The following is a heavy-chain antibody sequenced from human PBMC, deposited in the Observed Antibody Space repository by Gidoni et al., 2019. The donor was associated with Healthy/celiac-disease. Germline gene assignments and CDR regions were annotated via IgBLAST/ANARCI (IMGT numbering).Heavy chain of an antibody. V-gene: IGHV3-23*01. CDR1: GFTFSSYA. CDR2: ISGSGGST. Sequence: EVQLLESGGGLVQPGGSLRLSCPASGFTFSSYAMSWVRQAPGKGLEWVSAISGSGGSTYYADSVKGRFTISRDNSKNTLYLQMNSLRAEDTAVYYCAKIRAALRTPFDYWGQGTLVTVSS. CDR3: AKIRAALRTPFDY. J-gene: IGHJ4*02. D-gene: IGHD6-13*01.